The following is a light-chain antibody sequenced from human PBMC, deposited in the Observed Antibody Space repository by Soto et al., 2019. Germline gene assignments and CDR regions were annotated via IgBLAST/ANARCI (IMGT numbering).Light chain of an antibody. CDR1: QSVASN. V-gene: IGKV3-15*01. CDR3: QHYNKWPPRFT. Sequence: EIVMTQSPATLSVSPGQRATLSCRASQSVASNLAWYQQKPGQAPRLLFYAASTRATGLPARFSASGSETEFTLTISSLQSEDIAIYYCQHYNKWPPRFTFGGGTKVEIK. J-gene: IGKJ4*01. CDR2: AAS.